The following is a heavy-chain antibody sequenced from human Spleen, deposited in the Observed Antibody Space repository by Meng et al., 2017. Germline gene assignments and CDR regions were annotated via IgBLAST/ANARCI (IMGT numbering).Heavy chain of an antibody. Sequence: QVQLVESGGGVVQPGRSLRRPCAVSGFTFSSYGLHWVRQASGKGLEWVALISYDGRNKYYADSVKGRFTVSRDNSTNTLNLQMNSLRAEDTAVYYCAKDSGSNRFDPWGQGTLVTVSS. V-gene: IGHV3-30*18. CDR3: AKDSGSNRFDP. CDR1: GFTFSSYG. D-gene: IGHD6-25*01. CDR2: ISYDGRNK. J-gene: IGHJ5*02.